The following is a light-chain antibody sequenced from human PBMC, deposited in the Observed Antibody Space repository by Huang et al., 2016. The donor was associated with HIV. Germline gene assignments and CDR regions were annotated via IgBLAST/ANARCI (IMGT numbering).Light chain of an antibody. CDR2: GAS. CDR3: QHYHNWPPLT. J-gene: IGKJ4*01. CDR1: QSVSSN. Sequence: EIVMTQSPATLSASPGERVTLSCRASQSVSSNLACYQQKPGQAPRLLIYGASTRATGVPVRFSGSGSGTEFSRTISSLQSEDIALYYCQHYHNWPPLTFGGGTKVEIK. V-gene: IGKV3-15*01.